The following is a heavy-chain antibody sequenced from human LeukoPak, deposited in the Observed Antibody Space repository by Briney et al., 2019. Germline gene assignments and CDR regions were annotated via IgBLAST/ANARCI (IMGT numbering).Heavy chain of an antibody. CDR3: VRSLPYGTTWYGRSDF. V-gene: IGHV3-7*03. Sequence: TGGSLRLSCAASGFPFNAYWMTWVRQAPGKGLEWVANIRQDGDTKYYVDSVKGRFTISRDNAMNSLYLQMNSLRAEDTAIYYCVRSLPYGTTWYGRSDFWGQGTLVTVSS. CDR2: IRQDGDTK. J-gene: IGHJ4*02. D-gene: IGHD6-13*01. CDR1: GFPFNAYW.